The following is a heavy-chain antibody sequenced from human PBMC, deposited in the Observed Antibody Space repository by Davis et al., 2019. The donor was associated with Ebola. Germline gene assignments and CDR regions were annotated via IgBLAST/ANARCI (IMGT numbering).Heavy chain of an antibody. Sequence: GESLKISCTASGNSFTSFWIGWVRQMPVKGMEWKGLIYTGDSDTRYSPSFRGQATISADKYITTAYLQWSGLRASDTAMYYCALLRRTISGMDDAFDIWGQGTMVTVSS. V-gene: IGHV5-51*01. D-gene: IGHD2-15*01. CDR2: IYTGDSDT. J-gene: IGHJ3*02. CDR3: ALLRRTISGMDDAFDI. CDR1: GNSFTSFW.